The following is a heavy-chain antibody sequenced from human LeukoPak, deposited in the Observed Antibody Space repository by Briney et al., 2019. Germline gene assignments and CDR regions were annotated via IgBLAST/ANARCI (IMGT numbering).Heavy chain of an antibody. CDR2: IYYSGST. CDR3: ARLREGLLSDYFDY. D-gene: IGHD2-2*01. CDR1: GSSISSSSYY. J-gene: IGHJ4*02. Sequence: SETLSLTCTVSGSSISSSSYYWGWIRQPPGKGLEWIGSIYYSGSTYYNPSLKSRVTISVDTSKNQFSLKLSSVTAADTAVYYCARLREGLLSDYFDYWGQGTLVTVSS. V-gene: IGHV4-39*01.